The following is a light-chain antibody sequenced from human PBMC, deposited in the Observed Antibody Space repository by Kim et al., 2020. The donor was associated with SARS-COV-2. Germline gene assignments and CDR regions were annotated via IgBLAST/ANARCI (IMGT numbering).Light chain of an antibody. V-gene: IGKV1-39*01. Sequence: IQMTQSPSSLSASIGDRVTITCRASRSIGNFLNWYQQRPRKAPKLLIYAASRLQSGVPPTFSGSGSGTDFTLTISSLQPEDVATYFCQQSYSTPPYTFGQGTKLEI. CDR2: AAS. CDR1: RSIGNF. CDR3: QQSYSTPPYT. J-gene: IGKJ2*01.